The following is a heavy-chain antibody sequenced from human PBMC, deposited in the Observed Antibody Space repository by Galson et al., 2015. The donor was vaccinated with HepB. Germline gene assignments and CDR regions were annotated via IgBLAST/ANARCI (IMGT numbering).Heavy chain of an antibody. CDR3: ARDVCSSTSCYTRGSPQARKNDAFDI. D-gene: IGHD2-2*02. V-gene: IGHV3-21*01. Sequence: SLRLSCAASGFTFSSYSMNWVRQAPGKGLEWVSSISSSSSYIYYADSVKGRFTISRDNAKNSLYLQMNSLRAEDTAVYYCARDVCSSTSCYTRGSPQARKNDAFDIWGQGTMVTVSS. CDR2: ISSSSSYI. J-gene: IGHJ3*02. CDR1: GFTFSSYS.